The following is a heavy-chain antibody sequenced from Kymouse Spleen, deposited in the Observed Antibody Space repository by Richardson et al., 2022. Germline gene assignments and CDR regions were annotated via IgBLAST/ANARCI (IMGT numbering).Heavy chain of an antibody. CDR3: ARVETGNWFDP. V-gene: IGHV4-34*01. D-gene: IGHD1-1*01,IGHD1-20*01,IGHD1-7*01. Sequence: QVQLQQWGAGLLKPSETLSLTCAVYGGSFSGYYWSWIRQPPGKGLEWIGEINHSGSTNYNPSLKSRVTISVDTSKNQFSLKLSSVTAADTAVYYCARVETGNWFDPWGQGTLVTVSS. CDR2: INHSGST. CDR1: GGSFSGYY. J-gene: IGHJ5*02.